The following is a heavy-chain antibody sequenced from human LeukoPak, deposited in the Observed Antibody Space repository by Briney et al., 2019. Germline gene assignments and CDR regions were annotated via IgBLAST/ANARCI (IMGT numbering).Heavy chain of an antibody. CDR2: IYYSGST. CDR1: GDSIRNSY. CDR3: ARHSYNSSWYGGHPFDY. Sequence: SETLSLTCTVSGDSIRNSYWSWIRQPPGKGLEWIGHIYYSGSTNFNPSLKSRVTISVDTSKNQSSLKLSSVTAADTAVYYCARHSYNSSWYGGHPFDYWGQGTLVTVSS. V-gene: IGHV4-59*08. D-gene: IGHD6-13*01. J-gene: IGHJ4*02.